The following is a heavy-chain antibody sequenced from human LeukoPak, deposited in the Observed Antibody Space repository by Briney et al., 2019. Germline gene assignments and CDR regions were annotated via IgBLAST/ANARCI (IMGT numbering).Heavy chain of an antibody. CDR1: AFPFAPLL. D-gene: IGHD2-15*01. J-gene: IGHJ4*01. Sequence: GGSLSFSCAASAFPFAPLLMSSVRQAPGKGLEWVSVIYSGGSTYYADSVKGRFTISRDNSKNTLYLQMNSLRAEHTAVYYCARSRGYCSGGSSYPYDHWG. CDR2: IYSGGST. CDR3: ARSRGYCSGGSSYPYDH. V-gene: IGHV3-66*01.